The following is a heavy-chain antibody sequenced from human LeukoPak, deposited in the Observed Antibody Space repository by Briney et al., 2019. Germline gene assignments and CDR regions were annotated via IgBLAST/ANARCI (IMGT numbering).Heavy chain of an antibody. J-gene: IGHJ6*02. CDR3: VEDRYCYCGMDV. V-gene: IGHV1-2*02. CDR2: INPNSGGT. CDR1: GYTFTGYY. Sequence: EASVKVSCKASGYTFTGYYMHWVRQAPGQGLEWMGWINPNSGGTNYAQKFQGRVTMTRGTSISTAYMELSRLRSDDTAVYYCVEDRYCYCGMDVWGQGTTVTVSS.